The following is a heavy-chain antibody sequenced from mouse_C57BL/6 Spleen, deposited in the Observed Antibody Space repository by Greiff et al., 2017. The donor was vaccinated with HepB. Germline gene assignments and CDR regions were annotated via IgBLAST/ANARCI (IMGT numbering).Heavy chain of an antibody. V-gene: IGHV5-9*01. J-gene: IGHJ4*01. D-gene: IGHD1-1*01. CDR2: ISGGGGNT. Sequence: EVKLMESGGGLVKPGGSLKLSCAASGFTFSSYTMSWVRQTPEKRLEWVATISGGGGNTYYPDSVKGRFTISRDNAKNTLYLQMSSLRSEDTALYYCARQDHYYGTAMDYWGQGTSVTVSS. CDR1: GFTFSSYT. CDR3: ARQDHYYGTAMDY.